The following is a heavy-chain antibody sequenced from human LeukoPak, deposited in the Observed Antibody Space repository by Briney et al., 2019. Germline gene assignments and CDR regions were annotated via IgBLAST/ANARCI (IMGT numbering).Heavy chain of an antibody. CDR3: AIGYSYGLYYFDY. CDR1: GYTFTSYY. V-gene: IGHV1-46*01. Sequence: ASVKVSCKASGYTFTSYYMHWVRQAPGQGLEWMGIINPSGGSTSYAQKFQGRVTMTRDTSTSTAYMELSRLRSDDTAVYYCAIGYSYGLYYFDYWGQGTLVTVSS. CDR2: INPSGGST. D-gene: IGHD5-18*01. J-gene: IGHJ4*02.